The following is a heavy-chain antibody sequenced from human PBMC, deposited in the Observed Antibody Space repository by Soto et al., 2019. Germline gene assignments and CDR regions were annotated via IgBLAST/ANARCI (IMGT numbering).Heavy chain of an antibody. CDR2: ISYDGSNK. D-gene: IGHD3-10*01. CDR3: AKDLGSGKPYYYYAMDV. V-gene: IGHV3-30*18. Sequence: GGSLRLSCAASRFIFSRYGMHWVRQAPGKGLEWVAVISYDGSNKYYAESVKGRFIISRDKSENTLYLQMNSLRAEDTAVYYCAKDLGSGKPYYYYAMDVWGQGTTVTVSS. J-gene: IGHJ6*02. CDR1: RFIFSRYG.